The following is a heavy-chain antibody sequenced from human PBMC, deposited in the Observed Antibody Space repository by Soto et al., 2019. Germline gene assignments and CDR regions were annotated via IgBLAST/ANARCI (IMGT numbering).Heavy chain of an antibody. J-gene: IGHJ3*02. V-gene: IGHV4-31*03. D-gene: IGHD6-6*01. CDR3: ARVGISSSDAFDS. CDR1: GGSISSGGYY. CDR2: IYYTGNT. Sequence: SETLSLTCTVSGGSISSGGYYWSWNRQLSAKGLEWMGYIYYTGNTYYNSSLKSRVTISVDTSNNQFSLKLSSVTAAATAVYYWARVGISSSDAFDSWGQGTTVTVS.